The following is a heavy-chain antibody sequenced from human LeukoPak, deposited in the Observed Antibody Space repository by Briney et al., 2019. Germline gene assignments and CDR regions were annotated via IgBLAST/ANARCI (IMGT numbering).Heavy chain of an antibody. J-gene: IGHJ4*02. Sequence: ASVKVSCKASGYTFTGYYMHWVRQAPGQGLEWMGWINPNSGGTNYAQKFQGRVTMTRDTSTSTAYMELSRLRSDDTAVYYCARDPNDSSGYYSPDFDYWGQGTLVTVSS. D-gene: IGHD3-22*01. CDR2: INPNSGGT. V-gene: IGHV1-2*02. CDR3: ARDPNDSSGYYSPDFDY. CDR1: GYTFTGYY.